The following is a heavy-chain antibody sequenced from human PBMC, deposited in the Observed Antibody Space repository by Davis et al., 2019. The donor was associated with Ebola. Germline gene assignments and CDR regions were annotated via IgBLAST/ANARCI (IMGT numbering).Heavy chain of an antibody. CDR3: ARTGRSGYYRTFYYMDV. CDR1: GYTFTGYY. J-gene: IGHJ6*03. V-gene: IGHV1-46*01. CDR2: INPSGGST. Sequence: ASVKVSCKASGYTFTGYYMHWVRQAPGQGLEWMGIINPSGGSTSYAQKFQGRVTMTRDTSTSTVYMELSSLRSEDTAVYYCARTGRSGYYRTFYYMDVWGKGTTVTVSS. D-gene: IGHD3-3*01.